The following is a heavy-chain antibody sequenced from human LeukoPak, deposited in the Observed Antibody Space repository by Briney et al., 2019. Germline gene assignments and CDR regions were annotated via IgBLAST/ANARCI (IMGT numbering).Heavy chain of an antibody. CDR1: GFTFSSKG. D-gene: IGHD5-12*01. CDR3: VKGWLHYLN. CDR2: ISSDGDST. Sequence: GGSLRLSCSGSGFTFSSKGMNWVRQAPGKGLEYVSTISSDGDSTYYADSVKGRFTISRDNSKNTLYLQISGLRGEDTAVYYCVKGWLHYLNWGQETLVTVSS. J-gene: IGHJ4*02. V-gene: IGHV3-64D*06.